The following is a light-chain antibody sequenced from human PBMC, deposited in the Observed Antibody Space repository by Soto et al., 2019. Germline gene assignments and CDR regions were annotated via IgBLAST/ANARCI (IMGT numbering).Light chain of an antibody. Sequence: QSVLTQPPSVSGAPGQRVTISCTGSSSNSGAGYDVNWYQQLPGIAPKLLLYRNSNRPSGVPDRFSGSKSGTSASLAITGLQAEDEADYYFQSYDSRLSAVFGGGTKLTVL. CDR3: QSYDSRLSAV. CDR2: RNS. J-gene: IGLJ3*02. V-gene: IGLV1-40*01. CDR1: SSNSGAGYD.